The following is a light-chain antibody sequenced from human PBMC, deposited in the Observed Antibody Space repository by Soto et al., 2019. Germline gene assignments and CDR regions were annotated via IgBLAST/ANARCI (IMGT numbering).Light chain of an antibody. J-gene: IGLJ2*01. CDR2: NTN. CDR1: SSNLGSKP. CDR3: AAWDDSLNGLV. Sequence: QSVLTQPPSASRTPGQRVTISCSGSSSNLGSKPVNWYQQHPGAAPKLLLHNTNQRPSGVPDRFSGSKSGTSASLAISGLQSDDEAHYYCAAWDDSLNGLVFGGGTKLTV. V-gene: IGLV1-44*01.